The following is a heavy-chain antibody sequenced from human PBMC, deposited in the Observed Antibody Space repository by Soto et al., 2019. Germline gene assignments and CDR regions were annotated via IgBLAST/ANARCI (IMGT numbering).Heavy chain of an antibody. J-gene: IGHJ6*02. CDR2: IYSGGST. V-gene: IGHV3-53*01. Sequence: EVQLVESGGGLIQPGGSLRLSCAASGFTVSSNYMSWVRQAPGKGLEWVSVIYSGGSTYYADSVKGRFTISRDNSKNTLDLQMNSLRAEDTAVYYCARDQRYCSSTSCYEGCVMDVWGQGTTVTVSS. D-gene: IGHD2-2*01. CDR3: ARDQRYCSSTSCYEGCVMDV. CDR1: GFTVSSNY.